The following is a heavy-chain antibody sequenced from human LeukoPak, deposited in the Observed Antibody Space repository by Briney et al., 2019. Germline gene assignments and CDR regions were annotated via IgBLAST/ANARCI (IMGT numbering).Heavy chain of an antibody. CDR3: AREGGNYDILTGYGADAFDI. D-gene: IGHD3-9*01. Sequence: ASVKVSCKASGGTFSSYAISWVRQAPGQGLEWMGRIIPILGIANYAQKFQGRVTITADKSTSTAYMELSSLRSEDTAVYYCAREGGNYDILTGYGADAFDIWGQGTMVTVSS. CDR2: IIPILGIA. J-gene: IGHJ3*02. V-gene: IGHV1-69*04. CDR1: GGTFSSYA.